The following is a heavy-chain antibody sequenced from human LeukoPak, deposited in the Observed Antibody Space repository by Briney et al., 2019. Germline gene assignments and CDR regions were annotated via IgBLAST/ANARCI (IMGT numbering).Heavy chain of an antibody. D-gene: IGHD2-2*01. J-gene: IGHJ3*02. Sequence: ASVKVSCKASGYTFTSYGISWVRQAPGQGLEWMGGIIPIFGTANYAQKFQGRVTITTDESTSTAYMELSSLRSEDTAVYYCARDLGYCSSTSCYKSNAFDIWGQGTMVTVSS. V-gene: IGHV1-69*05. CDR1: GYTFTSYG. CDR2: IIPIFGTA. CDR3: ARDLGYCSSTSCYKSNAFDI.